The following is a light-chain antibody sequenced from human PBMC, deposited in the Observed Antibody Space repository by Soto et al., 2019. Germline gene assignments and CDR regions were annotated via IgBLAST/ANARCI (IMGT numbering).Light chain of an antibody. CDR1: QSISSW. CDR2: KAS. V-gene: IGKV1-5*03. Sequence: DIQMTQSPSTLSASVGDRVTITCRASQSISSWLTWYQQKARQAPKLLIYKASIVESGVPSRFSGSGSGIEFTLTISSLQPDDSATYYCQQYSYFATFGQGTRVEVK. CDR3: QQYSYFAT. J-gene: IGKJ1*01.